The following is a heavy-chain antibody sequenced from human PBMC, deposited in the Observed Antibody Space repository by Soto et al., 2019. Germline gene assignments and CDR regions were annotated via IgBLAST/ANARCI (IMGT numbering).Heavy chain of an antibody. CDR3: ARLGLDSSSWYGGYYYGMDV. Sequence: KPSETLSLTCTVSGGSISSSSYYWGWIRQPPGKGLEWIGSIYYSGSTYYNPSLKSRVTISVDTSKNQFSLKLSSVTAADTAVYYCARLGLDSSSWYGGYYYGMDVWGQGTTVTVSS. CDR2: IYYSGST. D-gene: IGHD6-13*01. CDR1: GGSISSSSYY. V-gene: IGHV4-39*01. J-gene: IGHJ6*02.